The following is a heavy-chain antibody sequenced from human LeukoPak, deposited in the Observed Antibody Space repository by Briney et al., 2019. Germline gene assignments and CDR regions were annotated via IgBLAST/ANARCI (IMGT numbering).Heavy chain of an antibody. CDR2: IYTSGST. CDR1: GGSISSYY. J-gene: IGHJ3*02. Sequence: PSETLSLTCTVSGGSISSYYWSWIRQPAGKGLEWIGRIYTSGSTNYNPSLKSRVTMPVDTSKNQFSLKLSSVTAADTAVYYCARDFVAGRLNAFDIWGQGTMVTVSS. V-gene: IGHV4-4*07. CDR3: ARDFVAGRLNAFDI. D-gene: IGHD6-19*01.